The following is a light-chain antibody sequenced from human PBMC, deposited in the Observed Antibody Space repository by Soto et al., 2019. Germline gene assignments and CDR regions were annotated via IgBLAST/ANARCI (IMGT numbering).Light chain of an antibody. CDR2: GAS. J-gene: IGKJ1*01. CDR3: QQYGSSPPRT. CDR1: QSVSNDF. Sequence: EIVLTQSPGIVSLSPGERATLSCRASQSVSNDFLAWYQQKPGQAPRLLIYGASTRATDVPDRFSGSGSGADFTLSISRLEPEDFAVYYCQQYGSSPPRTFGQGTNVDIK. V-gene: IGKV3-20*01.